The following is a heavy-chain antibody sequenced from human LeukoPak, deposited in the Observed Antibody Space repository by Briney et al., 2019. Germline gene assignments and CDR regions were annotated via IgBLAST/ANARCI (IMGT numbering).Heavy chain of an antibody. V-gene: IGHV3-23*01. J-gene: IGHJ5*01. CDR3: AKDWTPHNRVYDCLDA. D-gene: IGHD3-16*01. Sequence: PGGSLRLSCVGSGFAFGVHAMSWVRQAPGKGPEWVATIGSGADLFYAESVKGRFTISRDDPRNTVWLQMNSLRAEDTALYYCAKDWTPHNRVYDCLDACGHGTQVTVSS. CDR1: GFAFGVHA. CDR2: IGSGADL.